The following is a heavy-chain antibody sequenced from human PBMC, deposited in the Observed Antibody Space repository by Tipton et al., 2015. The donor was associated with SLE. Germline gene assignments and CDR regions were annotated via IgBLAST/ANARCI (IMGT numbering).Heavy chain of an antibody. Sequence: TLSLTCTVSGVSFSTDSYFWGWIRQPPGKGLEWIGSVYYTGSTFYNPSLKSRVTISVDMSKKQFSLSLSSVTAADTAVYFCARDLRSDWNYVLESWGQGTLVTVSS. J-gene: IGHJ4*02. V-gene: IGHV4-39*07. CDR2: VYYTGST. D-gene: IGHD1-7*01. CDR1: GVSFSTDSYF. CDR3: ARDLRSDWNYVLES.